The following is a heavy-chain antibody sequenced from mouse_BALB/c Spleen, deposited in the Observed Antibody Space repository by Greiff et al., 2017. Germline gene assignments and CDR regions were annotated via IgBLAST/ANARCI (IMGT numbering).Heavy chain of an antibody. V-gene: IGHV1-4*02. CDR2: INPSSGYT. CDR1: GYTFTSYT. J-gene: IGHJ4*01. Sequence: QVQLQQSAAELARPGASVKMSCKASGYTFTSYTMHWVKQRPGQGLEWIGYINPSSGYTEYNQKFKDKTTLTADKSSSTAYMQLSSLTSEDSAVYYCARGEVRRGYYYAMDYWGQGTSVTVSS. CDR3: ARGEVRRGYYYAMDY. D-gene: IGHD2-14*01.